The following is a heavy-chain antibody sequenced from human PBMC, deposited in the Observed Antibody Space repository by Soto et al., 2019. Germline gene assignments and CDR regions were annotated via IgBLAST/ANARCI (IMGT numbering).Heavy chain of an antibody. V-gene: IGHV4-59*01. J-gene: IGHJ5*02. CDR3: ARSMGLYCSGGSCYGGDWFDP. D-gene: IGHD2-15*01. CDR2: IYYSGST. Sequence: SVTLPLTCTVSGGSISSYYWSWIRQPPGKGLEWIGYIYYSGSTNYNPSLKSRVTISVDTSKNQFSLKLSSVTAADTAVYYCARSMGLYCSGGSCYGGDWFDPWGQGTLVTVSS. CDR1: GGSISSYY.